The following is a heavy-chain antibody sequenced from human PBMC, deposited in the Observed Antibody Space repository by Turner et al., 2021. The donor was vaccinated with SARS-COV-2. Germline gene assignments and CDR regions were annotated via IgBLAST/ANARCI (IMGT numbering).Heavy chain of an antibody. CDR3: ARHWEVAAAAYLARFDP. V-gene: IGHV4-39*01. CDR1: GGSISSSSYY. CDR2: IYDSGST. J-gene: IGHJ5*02. Sequence: QLLLQLSGPGLVKPSATLSPTCTVSGGSISSSSYYWGWTRQPPGKGLEWIGSIYDSGSTYYNPSLKSRVTISVDTSKNQFSLKLSSVTAADTAVYYCARHWEVAAAAYLARFDPWGQGTLVTVSS. D-gene: IGHD6-13*01.